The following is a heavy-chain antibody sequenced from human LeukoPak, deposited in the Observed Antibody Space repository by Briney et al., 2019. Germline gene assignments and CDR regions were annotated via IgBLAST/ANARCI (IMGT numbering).Heavy chain of an antibody. Sequence: SGGSLRLSCAASGFTFSRYAMHWVRQAPGKGLELVSAISIDLVSTEYASSVKGRFTISRDNSKNTLHLQMGSLRTEDMGVYYCARDAEGPLDVWGEGTTVTISS. J-gene: IGHJ6*04. D-gene: IGHD1-14*01. CDR3: ARDAEGPLDV. CDR2: ISIDLVST. V-gene: IGHV3-64*01. CDR1: GFTFSRYA.